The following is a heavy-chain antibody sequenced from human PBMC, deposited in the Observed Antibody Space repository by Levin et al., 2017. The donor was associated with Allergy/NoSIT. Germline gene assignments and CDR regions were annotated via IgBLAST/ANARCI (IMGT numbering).Heavy chain of an antibody. D-gene: IGHD6-13*01. Sequence: GGSLRLSCAASGFTFSSYGMHWVRQAPGKGLEWVAVISYDGSNKYYADSVKGRFTISRDNSKNTLYLQMNSLRAEDTAVYYCAKEWSRSSAHSRGGDYWGQGTLVTVSS. CDR3: AKEWSRSSAHSRGGDY. CDR2: ISYDGSNK. V-gene: IGHV3-30*18. CDR1: GFTFSSYG. J-gene: IGHJ4*02.